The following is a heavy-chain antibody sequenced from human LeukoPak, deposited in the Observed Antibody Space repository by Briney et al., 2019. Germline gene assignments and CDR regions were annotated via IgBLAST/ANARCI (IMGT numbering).Heavy chain of an antibody. CDR3: ARHHIVVDYYFDY. Sequence: KPSETLSLTCAVYGGSFSGYYWSWIRQPPGKGLEWIGSIYYSGSTYYNPSLKSRVTISVDTSKNQFSLKLSSVTAADTAVYYCARHHIVVDYYFDYWGQGTLVTVSS. J-gene: IGHJ4*02. D-gene: IGHD2-2*01. CDR1: GGSFSGYY. V-gene: IGHV4-34*01. CDR2: IYYSGST.